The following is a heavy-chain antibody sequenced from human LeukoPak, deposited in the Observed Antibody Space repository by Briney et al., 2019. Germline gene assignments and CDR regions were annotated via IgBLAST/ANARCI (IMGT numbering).Heavy chain of an antibody. D-gene: IGHD2-2*01. Sequence: PSETQSLTCTVSGGSISSSSYYWGWIRQPPGKGLEWIGSIYYSGSTYYNPSLKSRVTISVDTSKNQFSLKLSSVTAADTAVYYCASLRLHCSSTSCYDYWGQGTLVTVSS. CDR1: GGSISSSSYY. J-gene: IGHJ4*02. V-gene: IGHV4-39*01. CDR2: IYYSGST. CDR3: ASLRLHCSSTSCYDY.